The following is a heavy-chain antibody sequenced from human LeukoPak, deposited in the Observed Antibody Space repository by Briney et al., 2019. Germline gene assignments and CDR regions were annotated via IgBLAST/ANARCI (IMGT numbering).Heavy chain of an antibody. CDR2: IDPSGGST. D-gene: IGHD6-13*01. CDR3: ARVWQLAEIDY. CDR1: GYTFTSYY. V-gene: IGHV1-46*01. Sequence: GASVKVSCKASGYTFTSYYMHWVRQAPGQGLEWMGIIDPSGGSTSYAQKFQGRVTMTRDTSTSTVYMELSSLRSEDTAVYYCARVWQLAEIDYWGQGTLVTVSS. J-gene: IGHJ4*02.